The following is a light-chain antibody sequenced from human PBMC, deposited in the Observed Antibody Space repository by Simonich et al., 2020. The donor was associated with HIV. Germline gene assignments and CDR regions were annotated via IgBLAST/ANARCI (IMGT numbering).Light chain of an antibody. Sequence: EIVMTQSAATLSVSPGERATLSCRASQSVSSDLAWYQQKSGQAPRLLIYGASTRATGVPARFSGSGSGTEFTLTISSLQSEDFAVYYCQQHNNWPTFGQGTKLEIK. CDR3: QQHNNWPT. CDR1: QSVSSD. J-gene: IGKJ2*01. CDR2: GAS. V-gene: IGKV3-15*01.